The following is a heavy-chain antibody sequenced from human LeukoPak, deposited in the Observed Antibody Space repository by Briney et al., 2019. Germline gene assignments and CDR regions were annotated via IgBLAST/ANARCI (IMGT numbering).Heavy chain of an antibody. V-gene: IGHV4-4*02. Sequence: SGTLSLTCAVSGGSISSSNWWSWVRQPPGKGLEWIGEIYHSGSTNYNPSLKSRVTISVDKSKNQFSLKLSSVTAADTAVYYCASATGLGELSPDYWGQGTLVTVSS. CDR1: GGSISSSNW. CDR2: IYHSGST. J-gene: IGHJ4*02. CDR3: ASATGLGELSPDY. D-gene: IGHD3-16*02.